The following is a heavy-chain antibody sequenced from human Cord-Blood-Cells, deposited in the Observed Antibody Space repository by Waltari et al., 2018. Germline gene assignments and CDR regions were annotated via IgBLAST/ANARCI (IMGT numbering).Heavy chain of an antibody. CDR2: INPNSGGT. J-gene: IGHJ4*02. CDR3: AREMGATTVVDY. CDR1: GYTFTGHY. D-gene: IGHD1-26*01. Sequence: QVQLVQSGAEVKKPGASVKVSCQASGYTFTGHYMHCVRQAPGQGLEWMGWINPNSGGTNYAQKFQGRVTMTRDTSISTAYMELSRLRSDDTAVYYCAREMGATTVVDYWGQGTLVTVSS. V-gene: IGHV1-2*02.